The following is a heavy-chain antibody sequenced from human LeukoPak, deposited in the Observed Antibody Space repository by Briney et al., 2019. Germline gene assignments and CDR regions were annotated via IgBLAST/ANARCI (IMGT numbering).Heavy chain of an antibody. V-gene: IGHV4-4*07. D-gene: IGHD3-22*01. CDR1: GGSISSYY. Sequence: SSETLSLTCTVSGGSISSYYWSWIRQPAGKGLEWIGRIYTSGSTNYNPSLKSRVTMSVDTSKNQFSLKLSSVTAADTAVYYCAREQVYYYDSSGYYYRWYSWFDPWGQGTLVTVSS. J-gene: IGHJ5*02. CDR3: AREQVYYYDSSGYYYRWYSWFDP. CDR2: IYTSGST.